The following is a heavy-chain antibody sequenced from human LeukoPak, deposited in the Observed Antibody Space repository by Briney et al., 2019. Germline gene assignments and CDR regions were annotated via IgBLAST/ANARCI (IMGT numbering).Heavy chain of an antibody. J-gene: IGHJ6*02. Sequence: GRSLRLSCAASGFTFSSYGMHWVRQAPGKGLEWVAVIWYDGSNKYYADSVKGRFTISRDNSKNTLYLQMNSLRAEDTAVYYCARHEPVITLSSYYYGMDVWGPGTTVTVSS. CDR1: GFTFSSYG. CDR3: ARHEPVITLSSYYYGMDV. V-gene: IGHV3-33*01. CDR2: IWYDGSNK. D-gene: IGHD1-14*01.